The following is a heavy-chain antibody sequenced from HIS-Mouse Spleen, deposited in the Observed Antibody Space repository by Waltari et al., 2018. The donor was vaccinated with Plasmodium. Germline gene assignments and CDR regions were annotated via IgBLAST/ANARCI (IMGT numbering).Heavy chain of an antibody. V-gene: IGHV3-30*18. CDR1: AFTFRSSG. J-gene: IGHJ4*02. D-gene: IGHD6-13*01. Sequence: QVQLVASGCGVVQPGRSLGLSRAPSAFTFRSSGTHWLRQVPAKGLEWVAVISYDGSNKYYADSVKGRFTISRDNSKNALYLQMNSLRAEDTAVYYCAKDRRSSSWYVDYWGQGTLVTVSS. CDR3: AKDRRSSSWYVDY. CDR2: ISYDGSNK.